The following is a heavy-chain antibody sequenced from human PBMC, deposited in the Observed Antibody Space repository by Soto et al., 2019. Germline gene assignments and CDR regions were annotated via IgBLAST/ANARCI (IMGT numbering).Heavy chain of an antibody. Sequence: QVQLVQSGAEVKKPGSSVRVSCKTSGASFSSDTITWVRQAPGQGLEWMGRIIPVLGVVDHAQKFQGRSRITADKSTRTAYMELSSLRAEDTATFYCARGVGAADFPLEDWGQGTLVSVPS. D-gene: IGHD2-8*01. CDR3: ARGVGAADFPLED. CDR2: IIPVLGVV. J-gene: IGHJ4*02. V-gene: IGHV1-69*02. CDR1: GASFSSDT.